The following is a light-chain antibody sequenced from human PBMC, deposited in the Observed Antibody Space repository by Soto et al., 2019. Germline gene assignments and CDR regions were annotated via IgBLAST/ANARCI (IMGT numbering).Light chain of an antibody. J-gene: IGKJ4*01. CDR2: DAS. Sequence: EIVLTQSPATLSLSPGERATLSCRASQSVRSYLAWYQKKPGQAPRLLICDASTRAPGIPARFSGSGSETDFTLTISALEPEDFAVYYCQQRSSWPLTFGGGTTVEIK. V-gene: IGKV3-11*01. CDR3: QQRSSWPLT. CDR1: QSVRSY.